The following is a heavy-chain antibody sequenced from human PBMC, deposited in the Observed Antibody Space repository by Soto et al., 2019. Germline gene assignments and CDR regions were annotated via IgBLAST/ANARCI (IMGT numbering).Heavy chain of an antibody. J-gene: IGHJ4*02. V-gene: IGHV3-23*01. D-gene: IGHD3-16*01. CDR2: ISGSGGST. CDR1: GFTFSSYA. CDR3: AKDGQYYDYIWGSRPYFDY. Sequence: GGSLRLSCAASGFTFSSYAMSWVRQAPGKGLEWVSAISGSGGSTYYADSVKGRFTISRDNSKNTLYLQMNSLRAEDTAVYYCAKDGQYYDYIWGSRPYFDYWGQGTLVTVSS.